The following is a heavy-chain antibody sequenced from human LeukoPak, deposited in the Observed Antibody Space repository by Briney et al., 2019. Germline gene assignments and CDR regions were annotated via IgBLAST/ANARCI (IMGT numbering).Heavy chain of an antibody. D-gene: IGHD5-24*01. Sequence: GGSLRLSCAASGFTFSSYAMSWVRQAPGKGLEWVSAISGSGGSTYYADSVKGRFTISRDNSKNTLYLQMNSLRAEDTPVYYCAKESQRWLQLQSYFDYWGQGTLVTVSS. J-gene: IGHJ4*02. CDR2: ISGSGGST. CDR1: GFTFSSYA. CDR3: AKESQRWLQLQSYFDY. V-gene: IGHV3-23*01.